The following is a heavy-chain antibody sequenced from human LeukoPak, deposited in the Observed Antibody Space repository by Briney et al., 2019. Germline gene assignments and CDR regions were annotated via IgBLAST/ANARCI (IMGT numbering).Heavy chain of an antibody. CDR2: ISSTGAYT. Sequence: GGSLRLSCATSGFIFSSDSMIWVRQAPGKGLEWVSSISSTGAYTYYADSLKGRFTISRDNAKNSLYLQMNSLRADDTAVYYCARGLAAAGTRGPYWGQGTLVTVSS. D-gene: IGHD6-13*01. CDR1: GFIFSSDS. V-gene: IGHV3-21*01. CDR3: ARGLAAAGTRGPY. J-gene: IGHJ4*02.